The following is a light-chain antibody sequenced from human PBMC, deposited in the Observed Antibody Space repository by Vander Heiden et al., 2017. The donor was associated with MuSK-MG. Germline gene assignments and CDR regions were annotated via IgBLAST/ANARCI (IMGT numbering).Light chain of an antibody. V-gene: IGKV3-20*01. CDR2: GAS. J-gene: IGKJ5*01. CDR1: QSVSSSY. CDR3: QQYGSSPRNT. Sequence: TVLTLSPGTLSLSPRERATLSCRASQSVSSSYLAWYQQKPGQAPRLLIYGASSRATGIPDRFSGSGSGTDFTLTISRLEPEDFAVYYCQQYGSSPRNTFGQGTRLEIK.